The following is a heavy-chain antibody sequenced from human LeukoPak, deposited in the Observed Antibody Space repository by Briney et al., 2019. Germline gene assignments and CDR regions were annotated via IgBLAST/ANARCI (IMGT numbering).Heavy chain of an antibody. CDR2: IYYSGSA. CDR1: GGPISNYY. Sequence: SETLSLTCTVSGGPISNYYWSWIRQPPGKGLEWIGYIYYSGSANYNPSLKSRVTISVATSKIQFSLKLTSVTAADTAVYYCARYSGPSNWFGPWGQGTLVTVSS. CDR3: ARYSGPSNWFGP. V-gene: IGHV4-59*01. J-gene: IGHJ5*02. D-gene: IGHD1-26*01.